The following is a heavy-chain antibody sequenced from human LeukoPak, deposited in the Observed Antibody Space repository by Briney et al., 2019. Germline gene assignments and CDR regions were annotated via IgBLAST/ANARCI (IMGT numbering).Heavy chain of an antibody. J-gene: IGHJ3*02. Sequence: PSETLSLTCAVYGGSFSGYYWSWIRQPPGKGLEWIGEINHSGSTNYNPSLKSRVTISVDTSKNQFSLKLSSVTAADTAVYCCARGSYDSSGYYAFDIWGQGTMVTVSS. CDR1: GGSFSGYY. D-gene: IGHD3-22*01. V-gene: IGHV4-34*01. CDR2: INHSGST. CDR3: ARGSYDSSGYYAFDI.